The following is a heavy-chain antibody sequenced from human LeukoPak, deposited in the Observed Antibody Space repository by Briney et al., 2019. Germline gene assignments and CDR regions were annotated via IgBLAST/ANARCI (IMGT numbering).Heavy chain of an antibody. CDR3: ARDRVVVATTTPPYWYFDL. Sequence: PGGSLRLSCAASGFTFSGSGMNWVRQAPGKGLEWVSGINWNGGSTDYVDSVKGRFTISRDNAKNSLFLHMSSLRVEDTALYYCARDRVVVATTTPPYWYFDLWGRGTRVTVSS. CDR1: GFTFSGSG. D-gene: IGHD2-15*01. J-gene: IGHJ2*01. V-gene: IGHV3-20*04. CDR2: INWNGGST.